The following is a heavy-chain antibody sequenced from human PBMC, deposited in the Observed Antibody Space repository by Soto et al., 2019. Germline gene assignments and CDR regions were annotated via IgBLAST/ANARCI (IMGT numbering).Heavy chain of an antibody. CDR2: ISGSGGST. Sequence: GGSLRLSCSASGFTFSSYAMSWVRQAPGKGLEWVSAISGSGGSTYYADSVKGRFTISRDNSKNTLYLQMNSLRAEDTAVYYCAKGVYGVVPAAIFDYWGQGTLVTVPS. D-gene: IGHD2-2*01. J-gene: IGHJ4*02. V-gene: IGHV3-23*01. CDR3: AKGVYGVVPAAIFDY. CDR1: GFTFSSYA.